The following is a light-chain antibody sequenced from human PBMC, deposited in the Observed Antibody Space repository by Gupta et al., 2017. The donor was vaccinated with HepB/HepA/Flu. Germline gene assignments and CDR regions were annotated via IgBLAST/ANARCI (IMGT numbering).Light chain of an antibody. CDR1: SSDVGTYNY. V-gene: IGLV2-14*01. J-gene: IGLJ3*02. CDR2: DVS. CDR3: SSYTSSSTLV. Sequence: QSALTQPASVSVSPGQSITISCPGTSSDVGTYNYVSWYQQHPGKAPKLMIYDVSDRPSGVSNRFSGSKSGNTASLTISGLQAEDEADYYCSSYTSSSTLVFGGGTKLTVL.